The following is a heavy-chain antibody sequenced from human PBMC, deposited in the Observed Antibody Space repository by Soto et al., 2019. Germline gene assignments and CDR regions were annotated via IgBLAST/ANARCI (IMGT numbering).Heavy chain of an antibody. Sequence: QVQLQESGPGLVKPSETLSHTCAVSGYSISSSNWWGWIRQPPGKGLEWIGYIYYSGSTYYNPYLKSRVTMSVDTSKNQFSLKLSSVTAVDTAVYYCARKNGVLEACDIWGKGTMVTVSS. J-gene: IGHJ3*02. V-gene: IGHV4-28*01. D-gene: IGHD4-17*01. CDR3: ARKNGVLEACDI. CDR1: GYSISSSNW. CDR2: IYYSGST.